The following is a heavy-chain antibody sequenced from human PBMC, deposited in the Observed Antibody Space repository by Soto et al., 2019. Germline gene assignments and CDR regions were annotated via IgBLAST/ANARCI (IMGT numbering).Heavy chain of an antibody. J-gene: IGHJ1*01. V-gene: IGHV1-18*01. CDR3: ARDLEIAVEGYFQH. Sequence: ASVKVSCKASGYTFTSYGISWVRQAPGQGLEWMGWISAYNGNTNYAQKLQGRVTMTTDTSTSTAYMELRSLRSDDTAVYYCARDLEIAVEGYFQHWGQGTLVTVSS. CDR1: GYTFTSYG. CDR2: ISAYNGNT. D-gene: IGHD6-19*01.